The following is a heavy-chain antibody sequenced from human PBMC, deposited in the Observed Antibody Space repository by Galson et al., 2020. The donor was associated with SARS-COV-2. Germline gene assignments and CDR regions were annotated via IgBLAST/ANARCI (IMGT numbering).Heavy chain of an antibody. V-gene: IGHV4-31*03. CDR1: GDSINSGGFY. CDR3: ARDSRYSDSSGYYSYWYFDL. D-gene: IGHD3-22*01. CDR2: IYYSGST. Sequence: SETLSLTCTVSGDSINSGGFYWSRIRQHPGKGLEWIGYIYYSGSTYYNPSLKSRVSMSIDSSKNQFSLRLSSVTAADTAAYYCARDSRYSDSSGYYSYWYFDLWGRGTLVSVSS. J-gene: IGHJ2*01.